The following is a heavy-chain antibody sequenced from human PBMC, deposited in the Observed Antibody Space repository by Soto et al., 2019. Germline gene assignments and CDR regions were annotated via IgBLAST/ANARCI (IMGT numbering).Heavy chain of an antibody. Sequence: EVQLVESGGGLVKPGGSLRLSCAASGFSFRNAWMNWVRQAPGKGLEWVGRIKSKTDGATTDYAAPVKGRFTISRDDSKNTLYLQMNSLKTEDTAVYYCSTVDNWGQGTLVTVSS. CDR3: STVDN. CDR2: IKSKTDGATT. CDR1: GFSFRNAW. J-gene: IGHJ4*02. V-gene: IGHV3-15*07.